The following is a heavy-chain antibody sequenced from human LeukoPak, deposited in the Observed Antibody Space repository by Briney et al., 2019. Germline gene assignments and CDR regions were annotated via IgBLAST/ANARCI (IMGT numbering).Heavy chain of an antibody. J-gene: IGHJ4*02. Sequence: GGSLRLSCAASEFTFSSYAMSWVRQAPGKGLEWVSAISGSGGSTYYADSVKGRFTISRDNSKNTLFLQMDSLRAEDTAVYYCAKDRFLGSSWYYFDYWGQGTLSPSPQ. CDR2: ISGSGGST. CDR1: EFTFSSYA. V-gene: IGHV3-23*01. D-gene: IGHD6-13*01. CDR3: AKDRFLGSSWYYFDY.